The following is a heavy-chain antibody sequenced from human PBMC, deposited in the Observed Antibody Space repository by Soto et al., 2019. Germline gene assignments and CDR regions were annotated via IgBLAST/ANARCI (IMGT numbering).Heavy chain of an antibody. D-gene: IGHD4-17*01. J-gene: IGHJ1*01. Sequence: SVKVSCKTSGFTFSSSAVHWVRQARGHRLQWIGRIDGGSGNTTHAPMVQERVSISGDMSTCTAYLGLSFLGPEGRAVYYCAAGLGGKVYGLARHWG. CDR2: IDGGSGNT. CDR1: GFTFSSSA. V-gene: IGHV1-58*01. CDR3: AAGLGGKVYGLARH.